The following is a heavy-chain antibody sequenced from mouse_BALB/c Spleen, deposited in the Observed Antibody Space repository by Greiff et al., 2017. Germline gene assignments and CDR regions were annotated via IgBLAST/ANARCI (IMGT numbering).Heavy chain of an antibody. J-gene: IGHJ2*01. CDR2: INPSTGYT. V-gene: IGHV1-7*01. CDR3: ARSGSTISPDY. D-gene: IGHD2-1*01. CDR1: GYTFTSYW. Sequence: QVQLQQSGAELAKPGASVKMSCKASGYTFTSYWMHWVKQRPGQGLEWIGYINPSTGYTEYNQKFKDKATLTADKSSSTAYMQLRSLTSEDSAVYYCARSGSTISPDYWGQGTTLTVSS.